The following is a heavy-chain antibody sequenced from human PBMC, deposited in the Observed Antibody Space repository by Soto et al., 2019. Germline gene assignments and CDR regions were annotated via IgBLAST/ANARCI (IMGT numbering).Heavy chain of an antibody. D-gene: IGHD6-19*01. CDR2: INAGNGNT. CDR1: GYTFTSYA. J-gene: IGHJ4*02. CDR3: ARTLGIAVAALQPSGGPHY. V-gene: IGHV1-3*01. Sequence: QVQLVQSGAEVKKPGASVKVSCKASGYTFTSYAMHWVRQAPGQRLEWMGWINAGNGNTKYSQKFQDRVTITRDTSASTAYMELSSLRSEDTAVYYCARTLGIAVAALQPSGGPHYWGQGTLVTVSS.